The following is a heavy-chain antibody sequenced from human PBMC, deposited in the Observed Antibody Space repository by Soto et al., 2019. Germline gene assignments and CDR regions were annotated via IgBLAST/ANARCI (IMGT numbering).Heavy chain of an antibody. D-gene: IGHD1-7*01. Sequence: QVQLVESGGGVVQPGRSLRLSCAASGFTFSSYAMHWVRQAPGKGLEWVAVISYDGSNKYYADSVKGRFTISRDNSKNTLYLQMNSLRAEDTAVYYCSAGTTYYYYGMDVW. J-gene: IGHJ6*01. CDR2: ISYDGSNK. V-gene: IGHV3-30-3*01. CDR3: SAGTTYYYYGMDV. CDR1: GFTFSSYA.